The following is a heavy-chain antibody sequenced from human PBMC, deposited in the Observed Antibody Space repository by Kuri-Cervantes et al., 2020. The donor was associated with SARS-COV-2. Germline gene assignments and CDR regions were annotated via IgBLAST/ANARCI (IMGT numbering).Heavy chain of an antibody. J-gene: IGHJ3*02. CDR3: AKGTPEYQLRAFDI. Sequence: SCTVSGGSISSGGYYWSWIRQPPGKGLEWIGYIYHSGSTYYNPSLKSRVTMSVDSSKNQFSLKLSSVTAADTAVYYCAKGTPEYQLRAFDIWGQGTMVTVSS. V-gene: IGHV4-30-2*01. D-gene: IGHD2-2*01. CDR2: IYHSGST. CDR1: GGSISSGGYY.